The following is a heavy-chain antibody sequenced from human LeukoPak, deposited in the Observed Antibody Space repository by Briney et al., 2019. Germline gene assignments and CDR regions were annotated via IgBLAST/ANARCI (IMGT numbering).Heavy chain of an antibody. V-gene: IGHV3-64*01. CDR1: GFTFSSYA. CDR3: ARDNSVGDSAWWFDP. J-gene: IGHJ5*02. D-gene: IGHD5-12*01. CDR2: ISSNGGST. Sequence: KPGGSLRLSCAASGFTFSSYAMHWVRQAPGKGLEYVSAISSNGGSTYYANSVKGRFTISRDNSKNTLYLQMGSLRSEDTAVYYCARDNSVGDSAWWFDPWGQGTLVTVSS.